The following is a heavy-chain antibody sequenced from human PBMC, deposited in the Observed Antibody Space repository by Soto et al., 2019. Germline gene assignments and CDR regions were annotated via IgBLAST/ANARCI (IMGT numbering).Heavy chain of an antibody. CDR2: ISRGGST. V-gene: IGHV3-66*01. D-gene: IGHD2-2*01. CDR1: GFSVSSRY. J-gene: IGHJ4*02. CDR3: VRDDGASPYDY. Sequence: EVQLVESGGDLVQPGGSLRLSCAASGFSVSSRYMSWVRQAPGKGLEWVSVISRGGSTSYADSVKGRFTISRDNFKNTLYLQMNSLRADDTGVYYCVRDDGASPYDYWGPGTLVTVSS.